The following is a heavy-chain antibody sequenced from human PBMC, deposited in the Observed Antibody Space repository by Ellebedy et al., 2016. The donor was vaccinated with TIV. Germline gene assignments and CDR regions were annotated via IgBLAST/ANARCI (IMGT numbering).Heavy chain of an antibody. D-gene: IGHD3-10*01. CDR2: INPSGTP. CDR3: ARARGQYLYGSGSYFTN. Sequence: MPSETLSLTCAVSGGSFSGYFWSRIRQTPGKGLEWIGEINPSGTPNYNPSLKIRVTMSVDTPKKQFSLRLTSVTAADTAVYYCARARGQYLYGSGSYFTNWGQGNIVTVSS. J-gene: IGHJ4*02. V-gene: IGHV4-34*01. CDR1: GGSFSGYF.